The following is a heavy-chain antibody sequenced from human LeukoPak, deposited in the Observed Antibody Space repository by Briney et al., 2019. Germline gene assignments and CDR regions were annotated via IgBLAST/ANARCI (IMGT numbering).Heavy chain of an antibody. CDR2: IYYSGST. CDR1: GGSISSYY. J-gene: IGHJ4*02. D-gene: IGHD4-17*01. Sequence: SETLSLTCTVSGGSISSYYWSWIRQPPGKGLECIGYIYYSGSTNYNPSLKSRVTISVDTTKNQFSLKLSSMTAADTAVYYCARLLRVTTVGPDLYYLDYWGQGTLVTVSS. CDR3: ARLLRVTTVGPDLYYLDY. V-gene: IGHV4-59*08.